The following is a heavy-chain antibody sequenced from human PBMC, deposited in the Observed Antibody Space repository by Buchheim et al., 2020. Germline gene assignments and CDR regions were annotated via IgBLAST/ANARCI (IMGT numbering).Heavy chain of an antibody. D-gene: IGHD3-10*01. J-gene: IGHJ5*02. V-gene: IGHV4-34*01. CDR3: ARGVGLLSFTHGGNWFDP. CDR2: INHSGST. Sequence: QVQLQQWGAGLLKPSETLSLPCAVYGGSFSGYYCSWIRQPPGKGLEWIGEINHSGSTNYNPSLKSRVTISVDTSKNQFSLKRSSVTAADTAVYYCARGVGLLSFTHGGNWFDPWGQGAL. CDR1: GGSFSGYY.